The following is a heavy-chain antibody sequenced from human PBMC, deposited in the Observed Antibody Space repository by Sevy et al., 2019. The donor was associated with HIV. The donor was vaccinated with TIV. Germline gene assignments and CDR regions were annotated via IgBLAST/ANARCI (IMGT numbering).Heavy chain of an antibody. CDR2: IRYDGSTK. Sequence: GGSLRLSCAASGFIFRNYGMHWVRQAPGKGLEWVAFIRYDGSTKYYADSVKGRFTISRDNSKNTLYLQMNSLRGDDTSLYYCAKGLGMVQGALLSDDIWGQGTMVTVSS. V-gene: IGHV3-30*02. D-gene: IGHD3-10*01. CDR3: AKGLGMVQGALLSDDI. J-gene: IGHJ3*02. CDR1: GFIFRNYG.